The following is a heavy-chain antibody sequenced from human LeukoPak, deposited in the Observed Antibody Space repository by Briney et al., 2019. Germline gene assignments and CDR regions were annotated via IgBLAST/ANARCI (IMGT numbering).Heavy chain of an antibody. Sequence: PGRSLRLSCAASGFTFSNYAMHWVRQAPDKGLEWVAVISYDGSDEYYADSVKGRFTISRGSSKNTLHLQMNSLQTEDTAVYYCARGGSSGWSLYYFDYWGQGTLVTVSS. CDR1: GFTFSNYA. CDR3: ARGGSSGWSLYYFDY. D-gene: IGHD6-19*01. CDR2: ISYDGSDE. J-gene: IGHJ4*02. V-gene: IGHV3-30*04.